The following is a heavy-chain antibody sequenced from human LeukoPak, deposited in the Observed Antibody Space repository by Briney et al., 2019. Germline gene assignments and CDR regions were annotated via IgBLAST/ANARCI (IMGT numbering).Heavy chain of an antibody. CDR2: IYYSGST. CDR3: ARVEQQLGYYCYGMDV. J-gene: IGHJ6*04. V-gene: IGHV4-30-4*08. D-gene: IGHD6-13*01. Sequence: SETLSLTCTVSGGSISSGDYYWSWIRQPPGKGLVWIGYIYYSGSTYYNPSLKSRVTISVDTSKNQFSLKLSSVPAADTAVYYCARVEQQLGYYCYGMDVWGKGTTVTVSS. CDR1: GGSISSGDYY.